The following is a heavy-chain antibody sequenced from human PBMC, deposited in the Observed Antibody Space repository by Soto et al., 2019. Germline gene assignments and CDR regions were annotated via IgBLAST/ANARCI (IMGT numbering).Heavy chain of an antibody. CDR3: AMAGGYCSSTSCPLDY. J-gene: IGHJ4*02. V-gene: IGHV4-59*01. CDR2: IYYSGST. Sequence: SETLSLTCTVSGGSISSYYWSWIRQPPGKGLEWIGYIYYSGSTNYNPSLKSRVTISVDTSKNQFSLKLSSVTAADTAVYYCAMAGGYCSSTSCPLDYWGQGTLVTVSS. CDR1: GGSISSYY. D-gene: IGHD2-2*01.